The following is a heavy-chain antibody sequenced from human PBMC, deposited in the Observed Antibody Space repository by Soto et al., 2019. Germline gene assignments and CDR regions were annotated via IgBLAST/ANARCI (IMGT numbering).Heavy chain of an antibody. D-gene: IGHD6-13*01. V-gene: IGHV3-74*01. CDR3: ARAAYSSIQTLLFDP. J-gene: IGHJ5*02. CDR2: INSDGSST. CDR1: RFTFSSFW. Sequence: EVQLVESGGGLVQPWGSLRLSCAASRFTFSSFWFHWVCKAPGKGLVWVSHINSDGSSTSYADSVKGRFTISRDNAKNTLYLQMNSLRAEDTAVYYCARAAYSSIQTLLFDPWGKGTLVTVSS.